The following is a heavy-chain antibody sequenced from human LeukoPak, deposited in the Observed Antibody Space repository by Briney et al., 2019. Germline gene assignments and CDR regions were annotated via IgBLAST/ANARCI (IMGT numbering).Heavy chain of an antibody. Sequence: ASVKVSCKASGYTFTSYGISWVRQAPGRGLEWMGWISAYNGDTNYAQKLQGRVTMTTDTSTSTAYMELRSLRSDDTAVYYCAREVEYYDSSGYQNWFDPWGQGTLVTVSS. CDR1: GYTFTSYG. J-gene: IGHJ5*02. CDR3: AREVEYYDSSGYQNWFDP. CDR2: ISAYNGDT. V-gene: IGHV1-18*01. D-gene: IGHD3-22*01.